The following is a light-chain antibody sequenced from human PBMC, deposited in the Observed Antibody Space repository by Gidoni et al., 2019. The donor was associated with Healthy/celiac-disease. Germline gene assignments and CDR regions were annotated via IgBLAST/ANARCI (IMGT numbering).Light chain of an antibody. CDR1: SSNIGAGYD. Sequence: SVLTPPPSVSGAPGQSVTISCTGSSSNIGAGYDVHWYQQLPGTAPKLLIYGNSNRPSGVPDRFSGSKSGTSASLAITGLQAEDEADYYCQSYDSSLSGGVVFGGGTKLTVL. J-gene: IGLJ2*01. CDR2: GNS. V-gene: IGLV1-40*01. CDR3: QSYDSSLSGGVV.